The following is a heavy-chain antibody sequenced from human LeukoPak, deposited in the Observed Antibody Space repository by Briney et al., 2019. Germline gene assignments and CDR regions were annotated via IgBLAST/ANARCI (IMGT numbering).Heavy chain of an antibody. D-gene: IGHD4-23*01. J-gene: IGHJ4*02. CDR2: IHTSGGTT. CDR1: GYTFTTYF. Sequence: ASVKVSCKASGYTFTTYFMHWVRQVPGQGLEWMGIIHTSGGTTKYAQKFQDRVTMTRDTSTNTVYMELSSLKFDDTAVYYCAREGGDGGPFDYWGQGTLVTVSS. V-gene: IGHV1-46*01. CDR3: AREGGDGGPFDY.